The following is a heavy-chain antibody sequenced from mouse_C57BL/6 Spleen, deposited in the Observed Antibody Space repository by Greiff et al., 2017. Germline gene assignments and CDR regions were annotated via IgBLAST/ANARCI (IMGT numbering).Heavy chain of an antibody. CDR3: ARTAYYDYDEGFAY. CDR2: ISSGGSYT. J-gene: IGHJ3*01. Sequence: EVQRVESGGDLVKPGGSLKLSCAASGFTFSSYGMSWVRQTPDKRLEWVATISSGGSYTYYPDSVKGRFTISRDNAKNTLYLQMSSLKSEDTAMYYCARTAYYDYDEGFAYWGQGTLVTVSA. CDR1: GFTFSSYG. D-gene: IGHD2-4*01. V-gene: IGHV5-6*01.